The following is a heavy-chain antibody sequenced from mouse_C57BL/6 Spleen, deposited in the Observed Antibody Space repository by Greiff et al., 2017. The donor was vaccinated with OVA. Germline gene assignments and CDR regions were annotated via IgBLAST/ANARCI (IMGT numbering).Heavy chain of an antibody. CDR3: ARVSSPYYYAMDY. V-gene: IGHV1-22*01. J-gene: IGHJ4*01. CDR1: GYTFTDYN. D-gene: IGHD1-1*01. Sequence: LKECGPELVKPGASVKMSCKASGYTFTDYNMHWVKQSHGKSLEWIGYINPNNGGTSYNQKFKGKATLTVNKSSSTAYMELRSLTSEDSAVYYCARVSSPYYYAMDYWGQGTSVTVSS. CDR2: INPNNGGT.